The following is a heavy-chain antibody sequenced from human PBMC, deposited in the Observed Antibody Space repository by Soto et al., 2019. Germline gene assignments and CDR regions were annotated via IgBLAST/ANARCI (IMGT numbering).Heavy chain of an antibody. CDR2: MNPTSGHT. D-gene: IGHD3-3*01. CDR3: ARGNYDLWSKYYGMDV. Sequence: ASVKVSCKASGYSFTTYDIYWVRQGTGQGLEWMGWMNPTSGHTGYAQKFQGRVTMTRDTSISAAYMELSSLRSDDTAVYYCARGNYDLWSKYYGMDVWGQGTTVTVYS. V-gene: IGHV1-8*01. CDR1: GYSFTTYD. J-gene: IGHJ6*02.